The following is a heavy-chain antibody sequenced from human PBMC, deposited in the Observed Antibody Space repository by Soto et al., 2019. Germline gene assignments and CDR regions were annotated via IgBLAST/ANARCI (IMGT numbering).Heavy chain of an antibody. Sequence: PGGSLRLSCAASGFTFSSYGMHWVRQAPGKGLEWVAVISYDGSNKYYADSVKGRFTISRDNSKNTLYLQMNSLRAEDTAVYYCASDLGAARTDWGQGTLVTVSS. CDR2: ISYDGSNK. D-gene: IGHD6-6*01. V-gene: IGHV3-30*03. J-gene: IGHJ4*02. CDR3: ASDLGAARTD. CDR1: GFTFSSYG.